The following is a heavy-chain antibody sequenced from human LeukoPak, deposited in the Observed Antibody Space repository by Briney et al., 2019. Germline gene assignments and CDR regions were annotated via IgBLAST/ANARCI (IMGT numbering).Heavy chain of an antibody. V-gene: IGHV4-59*01. CDR3: ARLSGYSSGHYYSDY. CDR2: IYYRGST. J-gene: IGHJ4*02. Sequence: SETLSLTCTVSGGSISSDYRSWIRQPPGKGLEWIGYIYYRGSTNYNPSLKSRVTISVDTSKNQFSLKLSSVTAADTAVYYCARLSGYSSGHYYSDYWGQGTLVTVSS. CDR1: GGSISSDY. D-gene: IGHD3-22*01.